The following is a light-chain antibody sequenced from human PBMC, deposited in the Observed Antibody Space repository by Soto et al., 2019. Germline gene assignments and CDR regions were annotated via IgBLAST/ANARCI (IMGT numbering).Light chain of an antibody. V-gene: IGKV3-15*01. Sequence: ETVMTQSPATLSVSPGERAILSCRASQSVSSSLAWYQQKPGQAPRLLIYGASTRATGIPARFSGSGSGTEFTLIISSLQSEDVAGYYCQQYNNRPLTFGGGTKVDIK. CDR3: QQYNNRPLT. J-gene: IGKJ4*01. CDR1: QSVSSS. CDR2: GAS.